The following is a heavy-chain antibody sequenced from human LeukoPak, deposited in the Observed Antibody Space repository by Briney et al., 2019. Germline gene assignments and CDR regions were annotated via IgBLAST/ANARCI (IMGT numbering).Heavy chain of an antibody. CDR1: GFTVSNNF. V-gene: IGHV3-66*01. Sequence: GGSLRLSCAVSGFTVSNNFMNWVRQAPGKGLEWVSVTHSDGTTYFADSVQGRFTISRDNSKNTLYLQMNSLRDEDTAVYYCARPSSLDGSGRSYIDYWGQGTLVTVSS. J-gene: IGHJ4*02. CDR2: THSDGTT. CDR3: ARPSSLDGSGRSYIDY. D-gene: IGHD3-10*01.